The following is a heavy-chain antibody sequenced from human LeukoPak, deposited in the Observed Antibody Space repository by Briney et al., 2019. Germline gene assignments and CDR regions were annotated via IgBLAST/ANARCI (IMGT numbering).Heavy chain of an antibody. J-gene: IGHJ6*02. D-gene: IGHD4/OR15-4a*01. Sequence: GESLKVSCKGSGYSFTSYWIGWVRQMPGKGLEWMGIIYPGDSDTRYSPSFQGQVTISADKSISTAYLQWSSLKASDTAMYYCVRWGLLQAPRTYYYYGMDVWGQGTTVTVSS. CDR3: VRWGLLQAPRTYYYYGMDV. CDR1: GYSFTSYW. V-gene: IGHV5-51*01. CDR2: IYPGDSDT.